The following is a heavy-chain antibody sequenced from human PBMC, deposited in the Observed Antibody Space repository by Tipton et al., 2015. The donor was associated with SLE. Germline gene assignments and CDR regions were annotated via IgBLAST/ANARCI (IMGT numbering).Heavy chain of an antibody. CDR1: RGSFSGYY. V-gene: IGHV4-34*01. CDR3: ARGGASVLIRNCYFDY. CDR2: IYYSGST. D-gene: IGHD2-8*01. Sequence: TLSLTCAVYRGSFSGYYWSWIRQPPGKGLEWIGSIYYSGSTYYNPSLKSRVTISVDTSKNQFSLKLSSVTAADTAVYYCARGGASVLIRNCYFDYWGQGSLVTVSS. J-gene: IGHJ4*01.